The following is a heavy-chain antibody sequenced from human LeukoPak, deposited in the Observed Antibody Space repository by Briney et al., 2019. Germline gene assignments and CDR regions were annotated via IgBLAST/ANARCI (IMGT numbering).Heavy chain of an antibody. D-gene: IGHD1-14*01. CDR1: GGSINSYY. Sequence: PSETLSLTCTVSGGSINSYYWSWIRQPPGKGLEWIGYISYTGGETNYNPSLKSQLTISVDTSKNQFSLMLTSVTAADTALYYCARQPGGTAAFDIWAQGTMVTVSS. V-gene: IGHV4-59*08. J-gene: IGHJ3*02. CDR2: ISYTGGET. CDR3: ARQPGGTAAFDI.